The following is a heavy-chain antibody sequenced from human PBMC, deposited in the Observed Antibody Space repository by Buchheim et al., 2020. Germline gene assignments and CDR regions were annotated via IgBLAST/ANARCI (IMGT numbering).Heavy chain of an antibody. J-gene: IGHJ4*01. CDR1: GFTFSSYW. Sequence: EVQLVESGGGLVQPGGSLRLSCAASGFTFSSYWMSWVRQAPGKGLEWVANIKQDGSEKYYVDSVKGRFTISRDNAKNSLYLQINSLRADDTALYYCARGYCSGNSCLRLFDYWGQGTL. V-gene: IGHV3-7*01. CDR3: ARGYCSGNSCLRLFDY. CDR2: IKQDGSEK. D-gene: IGHD2-15*01.